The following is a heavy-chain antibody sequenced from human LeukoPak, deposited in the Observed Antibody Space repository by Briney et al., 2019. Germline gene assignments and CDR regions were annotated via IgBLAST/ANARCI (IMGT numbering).Heavy chain of an antibody. V-gene: IGHV4-59*01. CDR3: ARGRNDFWSAYSDDAFDI. D-gene: IGHD3-3*01. J-gene: IGHJ3*02. CDR2: IYYSGST. Sequence: PSETLSLTCTVSGGSISSYYWSWIRQPPGKGLEWIGYIYYSGSTNYNPSLKSRVTISVDTSKNQFSLKLSSVTAADTAVYYCARGRNDFWSAYSDDAFDIWGQGTMVIVSS. CDR1: GGSISSYY.